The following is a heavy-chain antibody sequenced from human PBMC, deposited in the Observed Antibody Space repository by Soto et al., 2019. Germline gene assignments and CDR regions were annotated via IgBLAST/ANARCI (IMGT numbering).Heavy chain of an antibody. Sequence: QVQLQESGPGLVKPSETLSLTCTVSGGSISSYYWSWIRQPPGKGLAWIGYIYYSGSTNYNPSLKSRVTISVDTSTNQFSLKLSYVNAEDTAVYYCVRGWAHYGAYGNWFDPWGQGTLVTVSS. CDR1: GGSISSYY. D-gene: IGHD4-17*01. J-gene: IGHJ5*02. CDR2: IYYSGST. CDR3: VRGWAHYGAYGNWFDP. V-gene: IGHV4-59*01.